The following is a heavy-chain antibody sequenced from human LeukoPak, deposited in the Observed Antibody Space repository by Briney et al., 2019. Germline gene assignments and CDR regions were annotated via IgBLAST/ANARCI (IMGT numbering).Heavy chain of an antibody. CDR3: AKDGGQWYDAFDY. D-gene: IGHD6-19*01. V-gene: IGHV3-23*01. Sequence: GGSLRLSCAVSGFIFSSYTTSWVRQAPGKGLEWVSAISGSGSSLYYADSVKGRFTISRDNSKNTLYLQMNSLRAEDTAVYYCAKDGGQWYDAFDYWGQGTLVTVSS. CDR1: GFIFSSYT. J-gene: IGHJ4*02. CDR2: ISGSGSSL.